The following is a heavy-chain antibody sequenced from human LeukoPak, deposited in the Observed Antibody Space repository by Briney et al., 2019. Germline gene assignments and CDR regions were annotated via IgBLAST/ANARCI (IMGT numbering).Heavy chain of an antibody. CDR3: ARERDYYDSSGHDAFDI. D-gene: IGHD3-22*01. CDR1: GGSISSYY. Sequence: PSETLSLTCTVSGGSISSYYWSWIRQPPGKGLEWIGYIYYSGSTNYNPSLKSRVTISVDTSKNQFSLKLSSVTAADTAVYYCARERDYYDSSGHDAFDIWGQGTMVTVSS. V-gene: IGHV4-59*12. J-gene: IGHJ3*02. CDR2: IYYSGST.